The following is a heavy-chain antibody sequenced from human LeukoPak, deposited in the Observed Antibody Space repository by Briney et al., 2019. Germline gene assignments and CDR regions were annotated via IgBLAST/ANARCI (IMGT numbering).Heavy chain of an antibody. J-gene: IGHJ4*02. CDR1: GGTFSSYA. V-gene: IGHV1-69*05. CDR2: IIPIFGTA. Sequence: SVKVSCKASGGTFSSYAISWVRQAPGQRLEWMGGIIPIFGTANYAQKFQGRVTITTDESTSTAYMELSSLRSEDTAVYYCARARYYYDSSGYFPEAFDYWGQGTLVTVSS. D-gene: IGHD3-22*01. CDR3: ARARYYYDSSGYFPEAFDY.